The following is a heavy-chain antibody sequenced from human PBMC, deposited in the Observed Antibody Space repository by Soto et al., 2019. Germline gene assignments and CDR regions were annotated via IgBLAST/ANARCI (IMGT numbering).Heavy chain of an antibody. D-gene: IGHD1-1*01. Sequence: ASVKVSCKASGYTFTSYYIQWVRQAPGQRLEWMGIINPSGGSTNYAQKFQGRVTMTRDTSTSTVYMELSSLRSEDTAIYYCSRGYPPRDQLGNLPGAFWGQGTPVTSPQ. V-gene: IGHV1-46*03. CDR1: GYTFTSYY. J-gene: IGHJ4*02. CDR3: SRGYPPRDQLGNLPGAF. CDR2: INPSGGST.